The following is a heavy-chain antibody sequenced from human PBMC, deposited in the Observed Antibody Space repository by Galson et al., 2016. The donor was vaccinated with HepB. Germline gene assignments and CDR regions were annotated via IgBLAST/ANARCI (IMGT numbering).Heavy chain of an antibody. V-gene: IGHV3-48*02. CDR2: SSSSI. Sequence: SSSSIYYADSVKGRFTISRDNAKNSLYLQMNSLRDEDTAVYYCATQYCSGGSCYSAAPGYWYFDLWGRGTLVTVSS. D-gene: IGHD2-15*01. CDR3: ATQYCSGGSCYSAAPGYWYFDL. J-gene: IGHJ2*01.